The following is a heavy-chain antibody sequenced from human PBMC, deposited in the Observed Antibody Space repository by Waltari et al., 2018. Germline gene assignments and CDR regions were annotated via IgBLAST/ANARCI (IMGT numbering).Heavy chain of an antibody. CDR3: ARTSQSSGPTKGAFDI. J-gene: IGHJ3*02. CDR2: ISGSGGST. Sequence: EVQLLESGGGLVQPGGSLRLSCAASGFTFSSYAMSWVRQAPGKGLEWVSAISGSGGSTYYADSVKGRFTISRDNSKNTLYLQMNSLRAEDTAVYYCARTSQSSGPTKGAFDIWGQGTMVTVSS. CDR1: GFTFSSYA. V-gene: IGHV3-23*01. D-gene: IGHD6-19*01.